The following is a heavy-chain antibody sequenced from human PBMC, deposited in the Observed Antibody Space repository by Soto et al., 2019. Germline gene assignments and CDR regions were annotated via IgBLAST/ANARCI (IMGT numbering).Heavy chain of an antibody. J-gene: IGHJ4*02. Sequence: EVQLLASGGGLVQPGGSLRLSCAASGFTFSTYATSWVRQAPGKGLEWVSAISGSGDTTIYADSVKGRFIISRDNSKNTLYLQMNSLRGEDTAVYYCAKGRGYSYGYADYWGQGTPVTVSS. V-gene: IGHV3-23*01. D-gene: IGHD5-18*01. CDR3: AKGRGYSYGYADY. CDR1: GFTFSTYA. CDR2: ISGSGDTT.